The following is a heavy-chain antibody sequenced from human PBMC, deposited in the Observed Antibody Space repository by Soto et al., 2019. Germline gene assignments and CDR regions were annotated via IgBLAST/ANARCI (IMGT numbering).Heavy chain of an antibody. D-gene: IGHD3-22*01. CDR1: GGSISGDH. CDR2: VSSSVTT. CDR3: ASGFYDSRGYSEAFDI. J-gene: IGHJ3*02. Sequence: PSETLSLTCTVSGGSISGDHWNWIRQPPGKGLEWIAYVSSSVTTKYNPSLKSRVTISIDTTKNQFSLRLSSVTAADTAVYYCASGFYDSRGYSEAFDIWGQGTRVTVSS. V-gene: IGHV4-59*01.